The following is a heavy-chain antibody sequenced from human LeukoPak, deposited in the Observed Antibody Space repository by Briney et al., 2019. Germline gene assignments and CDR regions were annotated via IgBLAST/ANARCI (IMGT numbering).Heavy chain of an antibody. V-gene: IGHV4-61*02. D-gene: IGHD6-6*01. CDR2: IYTSGST. J-gene: IGHJ4*02. CDR3: ARDSSSSRPALDY. CDR1: GGSISSGSYY. Sequence: PSETLSLTCTVSGGSISSGSYYWSWIRQPAGKGLEWIGRIYTSGSTNYNPSLKSRVTISVDTSKNQFSLKLSSVTAADTAVYYCARDSSSSRPALDYWGQGTLVTVSS.